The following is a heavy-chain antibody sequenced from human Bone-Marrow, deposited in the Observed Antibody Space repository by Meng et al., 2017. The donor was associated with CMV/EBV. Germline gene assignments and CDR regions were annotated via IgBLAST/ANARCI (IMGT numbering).Heavy chain of an antibody. D-gene: IGHD2-21*01. J-gene: IGHJ5*02. Sequence: LSLTCAASGFTFSTYGMHWVRQTPGKGLEWLTVIWYDGSNTYYADSVKGRFIISRDNSRNTLYLQMNSLRVEDTAVYYCAKDHCGGDCYNSGWFDPWGQGTLVTVS. CDR1: GFTFSTYG. V-gene: IGHV3-33*06. CDR3: AKDHCGGDCYNSGWFDP. CDR2: IWYDGSNT.